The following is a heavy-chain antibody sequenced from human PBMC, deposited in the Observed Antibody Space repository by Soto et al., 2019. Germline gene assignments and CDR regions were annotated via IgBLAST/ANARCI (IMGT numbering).Heavy chain of an antibody. D-gene: IGHD4-17*01. V-gene: IGHV1-18*01. CDR1: DYTFGNYG. CDR2: ISASNGYT. CDR3: ARNTTTVTQIPFDY. Sequence: QVQLVQSGAEVKKPGASVKVSCRASDYTFGNYGITWVRQAPGQGLEWMGWISASNGYTNYAQNLQGRVTMTTDTSTSTAYMELRSLRSDDTAVYYCARNTTTVTQIPFDYWGQGTLVTVSS. J-gene: IGHJ4*02.